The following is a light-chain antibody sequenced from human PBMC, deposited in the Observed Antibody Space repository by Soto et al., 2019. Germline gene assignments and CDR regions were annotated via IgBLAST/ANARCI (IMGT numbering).Light chain of an antibody. CDR2: RAS. CDR3: QEYGSSPGFT. J-gene: IGKJ3*01. Sequence: IVLTQSPGTLSLSPGERATLSCRASQAVCSGCLAWYQQKAGQAPSRLISRASNRAAGVPDRFRGSGSGTDFTLTISSLEPEDFAVYYCQEYGSSPGFTFGPGTKVEVK. V-gene: IGKV3-20*01. CDR1: QAVCSGC.